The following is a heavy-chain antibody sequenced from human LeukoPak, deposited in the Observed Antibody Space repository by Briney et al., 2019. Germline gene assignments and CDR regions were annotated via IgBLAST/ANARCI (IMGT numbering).Heavy chain of an antibody. CDR3: AKHLWRDLLWFGEGYYFGY. D-gene: IGHD3-10*01. Sequence: PGGSLRLSCAASGFDFSASSMHWVRQASGKGPDWVGQIRGKPNNYATLYSASVEGRFTISRDDSKNTLYLQINSLRAEDTAVYYCAKHLWRDLLWFGEGYYFGYWGQGTLVTVSS. V-gene: IGHV3-73*01. CDR2: IRGKPNNYAT. J-gene: IGHJ4*02. CDR1: GFDFSASS.